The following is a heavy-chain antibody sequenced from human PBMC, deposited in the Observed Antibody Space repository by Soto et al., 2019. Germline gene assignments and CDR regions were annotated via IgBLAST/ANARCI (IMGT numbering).Heavy chain of an antibody. CDR1: VGSFSGYY. V-gene: IGHV4-34*01. CDR2: IDHSGYT. CDR3: ARVRDWFDP. Sequence: ETLSLTGAVSVGSFSGYYWNWIRQPPGKGLEWIGEIDHSGYTNYNPSLKSRVTISVDTSKNQFSLRLTSVTAADTAVYYCARVRDWFDPWGQGTLVTVSS. J-gene: IGHJ5*02. D-gene: IGHD3-3*01.